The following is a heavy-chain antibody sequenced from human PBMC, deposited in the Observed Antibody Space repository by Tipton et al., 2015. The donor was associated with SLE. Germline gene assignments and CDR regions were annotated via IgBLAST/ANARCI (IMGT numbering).Heavy chain of an antibody. V-gene: IGHV4-61*02. CDR2: IYTSGST. Sequence: TLSLTCTVSGGSITSGSYFWNWIRQPAGKGLEWIGRIYTSGSTDYNPSLKSRVTMSVDTSKNHFSLKLISVTAADTAVYYCAREFLNPVTTVHYYFDLWGRGTLVTVSS. CDR1: GGSITSGSYF. CDR3: AREFLNPVTTVHYYFDL. J-gene: IGHJ2*01. D-gene: IGHD4-11*01.